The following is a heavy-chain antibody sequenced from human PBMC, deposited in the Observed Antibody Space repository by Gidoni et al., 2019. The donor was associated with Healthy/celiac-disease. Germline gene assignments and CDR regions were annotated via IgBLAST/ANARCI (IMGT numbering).Heavy chain of an antibody. CDR1: GFTFSTYG. J-gene: IGHJ4*02. D-gene: IGHD2-15*01. CDR3: AKFYCSGGSCYLGEYYFDY. V-gene: IGHV3-30*18. CDR2: IAYDGSNK. Sequence: QVQLVESGGGVVQPGRSLRLSCTASGFTFSTYGMHWVRQAPGKGLEWVAVIAYDGSNKYYADSVKGRVNISRDNSKNTLYLQMNSLRAEDTAVYYCAKFYCSGGSCYLGEYYFDYWGQGTLVTVSS.